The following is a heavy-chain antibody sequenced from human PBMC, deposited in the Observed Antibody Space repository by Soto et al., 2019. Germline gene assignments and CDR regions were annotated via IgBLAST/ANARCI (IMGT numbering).Heavy chain of an antibody. CDR3: ARDLPAAGYYYYGMDV. CDR2: INPNSGGT. CDR1: GYTFTGYY. D-gene: IGHD6-13*01. V-gene: IGHV1-2*04. Sequence: GASVKVSCKASGYTFTGYYMHWVRQAPGQGLEWMGWINPNSGGTNYAQKFQGWVTMTRDTSISTAYMELSRLRSDDTAVYYCARDLPAAGYYYYGMDVWGQGTTVTVSS. J-gene: IGHJ6*02.